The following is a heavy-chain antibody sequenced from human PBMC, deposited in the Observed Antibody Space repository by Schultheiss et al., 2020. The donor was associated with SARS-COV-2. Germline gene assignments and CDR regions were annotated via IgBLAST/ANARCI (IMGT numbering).Heavy chain of an antibody. Sequence: SETLSLTCTVSGGSISSGSYYWSWIRQPPGKGLEWIGYIYHSGTTSYNPSLKSRVTISVDTSKNQFSLKVSSVTAADTAVYYCARDSGWYGAFDYWGQGALVTVSS. J-gene: IGHJ4*02. D-gene: IGHD6-19*01. V-gene: IGHV4-61*01. CDR2: IYHSGTT. CDR3: ARDSGWYGAFDY. CDR1: GGSISSGSYY.